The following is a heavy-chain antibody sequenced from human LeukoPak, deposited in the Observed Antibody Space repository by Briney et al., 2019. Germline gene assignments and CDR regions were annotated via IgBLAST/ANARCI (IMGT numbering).Heavy chain of an antibody. CDR1: GGSVSSGSYY. D-gene: IGHD2-15*01. V-gene: IGHV4-61*01. Sequence: PSETLSLTCTVSGGSVSSGSYYWRWIRQPPGKGLEWIGYIYYSGSTNYNPSLKSRVTISVDTSKNQFSLKLSSVTAADTAVYYCARDRVGSYYYYGMDVWGQGTTVTVSS. CDR2: IYYSGST. CDR3: ARDRVGSYYYYGMDV. J-gene: IGHJ6*02.